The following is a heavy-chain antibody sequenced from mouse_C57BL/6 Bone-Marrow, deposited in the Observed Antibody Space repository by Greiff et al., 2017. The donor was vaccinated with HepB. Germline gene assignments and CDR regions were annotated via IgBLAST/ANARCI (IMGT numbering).Heavy chain of an antibody. CDR3: ARDLGYYYGPNY. V-gene: IGHV5-4*01. CDR1: GFTFSSYA. CDR2: ISDGGSYT. Sequence: DVHLVESGGGLVKPGGSLKLSCAASGFTFSSYAMSWVRQTPEKRLEWVATISDGGSYTYYPDNVKGRFTISRDNAKNNLYLQMSHLKSEDTAMYYCARDLGYYYGPNYWGQGTTLTVSS. J-gene: IGHJ2*01. D-gene: IGHD1-1*01.